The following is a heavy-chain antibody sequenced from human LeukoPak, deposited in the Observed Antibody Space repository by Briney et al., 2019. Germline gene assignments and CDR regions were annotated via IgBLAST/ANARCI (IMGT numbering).Heavy chain of an antibody. CDR2: ISSNGGIT. J-gene: IGHJ6*04. V-gene: IGHV3-64D*06. D-gene: IGHD2-15*01. Sequence: GGSLRFSCSAPGFTFSSYAMHWFRKSPGKGLEYVSAISSNGGITYYADSLKGRLTIYRENSKNTLDLQMSSLRAEDLVVYNCAKDRGREYYYYVMEVWGKGTTVTVSS. CDR3: AKDRGREYYYYVMEV. CDR1: GFTFSSYA.